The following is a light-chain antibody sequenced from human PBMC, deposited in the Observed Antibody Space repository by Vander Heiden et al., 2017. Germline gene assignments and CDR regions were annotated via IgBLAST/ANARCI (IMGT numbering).Light chain of an antibody. J-gene: IGKJ2*01. CDR1: QSVLYSSNNKNY. CDR2: WAS. V-gene: IGKV4-1*01. CDR3: QQYYSTPQT. Sequence: DIVMTQSPDSLAVSLGERATINCKSSQSVLYSSNNKNYLAWYQPKPGQPPKLLIYWASTRESGVPDRFSGSGSGTDFTLTISSLQAEDVAVYYCQQYYSTPQTFGQGTKLEIK.